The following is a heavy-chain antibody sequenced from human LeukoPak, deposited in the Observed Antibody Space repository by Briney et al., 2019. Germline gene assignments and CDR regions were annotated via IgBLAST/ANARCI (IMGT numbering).Heavy chain of an antibody. D-gene: IGHD3-22*01. J-gene: IGHJ4*02. CDR3: ARGLNRRSYYDSSGYYVGVDY. V-gene: IGHV1-8*01. CDR1: GYTFTSYD. CDR2: MNPNSGNT. Sequence: GASVKVSCEASGYTFTSYDINWVRQATGQGLEWMGWMNPNSGNTGYAQKFQGRVTMTRNTSISTAYMELSSLRSEDTAVYYCARGLNRRSYYDSSGYYVGVDYWGQGTLVTVSS.